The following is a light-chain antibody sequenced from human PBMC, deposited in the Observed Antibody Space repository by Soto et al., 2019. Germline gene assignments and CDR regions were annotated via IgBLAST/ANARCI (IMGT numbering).Light chain of an antibody. CDR3: CSYAGSRTFV. J-gene: IGLJ3*02. Sequence: QSALTQPASVSGSPGQSITVSCTGTSSDVGAYNLVSWYQQYPGKAPRLIIYEGTKRPSGISHRFTGSKSDNTASLTISALRAEDEAHYHCCSYAGSRTFVFGGGTKLTVL. CDR2: EGT. CDR1: SSDVGAYNL. V-gene: IGLV2-23*01.